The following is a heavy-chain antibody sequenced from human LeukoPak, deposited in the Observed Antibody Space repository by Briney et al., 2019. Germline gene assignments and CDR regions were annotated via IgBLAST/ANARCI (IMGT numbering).Heavy chain of an antibody. CDR2: IYYSGST. CDR1: GGSISSSSYY. CDR3: ARELAAPRFDAFDI. J-gene: IGHJ3*02. V-gene: IGHV4-39*07. Sequence: PSETLSLTCTVSGGSISSSSYYWGWIRQPPGKGLEWIGSIYYSGSTYYNPSLKSRVTISVDTSKNQFSLKLSSVTAADTAVYYCARELAAPRFDAFDIWGQGTMVTVSS. D-gene: IGHD6-6*01.